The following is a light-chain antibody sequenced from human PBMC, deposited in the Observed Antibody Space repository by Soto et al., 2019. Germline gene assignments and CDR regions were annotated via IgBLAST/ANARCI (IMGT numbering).Light chain of an antibody. CDR2: EVN. J-gene: IGLJ1*01. CDR1: RSDIVDSNF. Sequence: QSALTPPASVSGSPGQSVTISCTGLRSDIVDSNFISWYQHSPGKAPRLLIYEVNNRPSGVSKRCSGSKAVNTASLTISGLLDDDEADYFCASFRSGTILVFGSGTKVTVL. CDR3: ASFRSGTILV. V-gene: IGLV2-14*01.